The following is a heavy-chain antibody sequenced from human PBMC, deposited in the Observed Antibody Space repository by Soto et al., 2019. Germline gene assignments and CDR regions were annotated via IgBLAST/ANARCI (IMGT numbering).Heavy chain of an antibody. CDR2: IDHSDSYT. D-gene: IGHD5-18*01. Sequence: ESLKISFNVAGYSFTSYWISWVRKMPGKGLEWMGRIDHSDSYTNYSPSFQGHATISADKPISTAYLQWSSLKASDTAMYYCARHSIVDTAMLDYWGQGTLVTVSS. J-gene: IGHJ4*02. CDR3: ARHSIVDTAMLDY. CDR1: GYSFTSYW. V-gene: IGHV5-10-1*01.